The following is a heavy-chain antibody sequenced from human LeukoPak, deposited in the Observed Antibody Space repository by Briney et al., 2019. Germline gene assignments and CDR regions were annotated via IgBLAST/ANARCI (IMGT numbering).Heavy chain of an antibody. CDR3: ARDSAHHDFWSGYYRTDAFDI. V-gene: IGHV1-18*01. CDR1: GYTFTSYG. Sequence: ASVKVSCKASGYTFTSYGISWVRQAPGQGLEWMGWISAYNGNTNYAQKLQGRVTMTTDTSTSTAYMELRSLRSDDTAVYYCARDSAHHDFWSGYYRTDAFDIWGQGTMVTVSS. CDR2: ISAYNGNT. D-gene: IGHD3-3*01. J-gene: IGHJ3*02.